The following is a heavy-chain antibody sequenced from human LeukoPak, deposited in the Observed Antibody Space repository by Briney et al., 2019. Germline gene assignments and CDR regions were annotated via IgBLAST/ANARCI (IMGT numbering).Heavy chain of an antibody. CDR1: GYTFTSYD. J-gene: IGHJ5*02. D-gene: IGHD4-23*01. V-gene: IGHV1-8*01. CDR2: MNPNSGNT. Sequence: ASVKVSCKASGYTFTSYDINWVRQATGLGPEWMGWMNPNSGNTGYAQKFQGRVTMTRNTSISTAYLELSSLTSEDTAVYYCARGPNKYDGGNSGSAWFDPWGQGGLVTVSS. CDR3: ARGPNKYDGGNSGSAWFDP.